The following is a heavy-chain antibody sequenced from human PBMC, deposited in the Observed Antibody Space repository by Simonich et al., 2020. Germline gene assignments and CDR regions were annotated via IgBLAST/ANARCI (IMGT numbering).Heavy chain of an antibody. D-gene: IGHD6-19*01. CDR3: ARWIAVAGTGAYGMDV. V-gene: IGHV3-21*01. CDR1: GFTFSSYS. CDR2: ISSISSYI. Sequence: EVQLVESGGGLVKPGGSLRLSCAASGFTFSSYSMNWVRQAPGKGLEWVSSISSISSYIYYADSVKGLFTISRANAKNSLYLKMNSLRAEDTAVYYCARWIAVAGTGAYGMDVWGQGTTVTVSS. J-gene: IGHJ6*02.